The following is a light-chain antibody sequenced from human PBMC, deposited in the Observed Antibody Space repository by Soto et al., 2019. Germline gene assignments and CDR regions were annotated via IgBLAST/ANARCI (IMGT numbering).Light chain of an antibody. CDR1: QSVSSNY. Sequence: EIVLTQSPGTLSLSPGERATLSCRASQSVSSNYLAWYQQKPGQAPRPLIYGASSRATGIPDRFSGSVAGTDFTLTISRLESEDFAVYYCQQYGSSPWTLGQGTKVEIK. V-gene: IGKV3-20*01. J-gene: IGKJ1*01. CDR3: QQYGSSPWT. CDR2: GAS.